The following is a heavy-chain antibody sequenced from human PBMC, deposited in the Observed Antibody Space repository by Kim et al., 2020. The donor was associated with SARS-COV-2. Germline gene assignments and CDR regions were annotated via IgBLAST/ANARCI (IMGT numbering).Heavy chain of an antibody. Sequence: GGSLRLSCAASGLSVSDHYMDWVRQAPGNGLEWVGRSRDKVNSYTTEYAASVKGRFTISRDESKNSLYLQMNSLETEDTAVYYCTRAAGSKTGMDVWGQG. V-gene: IGHV3-72*01. D-gene: IGHD2-2*01. J-gene: IGHJ6*02. CDR3: TRAAGSKTGMDV. CDR1: GLSVSDHY. CDR2: SRDKVNSYTT.